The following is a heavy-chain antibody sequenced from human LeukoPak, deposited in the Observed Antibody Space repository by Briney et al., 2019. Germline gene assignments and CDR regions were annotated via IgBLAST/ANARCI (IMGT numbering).Heavy chain of an antibody. CDR1: DGSISNSY. Sequence: SETLSLTCTVSDGSISNSYWNWVRQPPGKGLEWLGYIHSSGSTNYNPSLKSRITLSIDTSSNQFSLKLSSVTAADTAVYYCARSLTAVTTNWYFDLWGRGTLVTVSS. V-gene: IGHV4-4*09. D-gene: IGHD4-17*01. CDR3: ARSLTAVTTNWYFDL. J-gene: IGHJ2*01. CDR2: IHSSGST.